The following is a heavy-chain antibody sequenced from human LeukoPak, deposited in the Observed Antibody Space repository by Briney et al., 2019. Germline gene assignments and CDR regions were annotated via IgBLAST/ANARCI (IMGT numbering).Heavy chain of an antibody. V-gene: IGHV3-33*01. CDR1: GFTLRSYG. D-gene: IGHD2-8*01. CDR2: MWYDGTKK. CDR3: ARVSDTNSHYSSFDY. Sequence: PGRSLILSCAASGFTLRSYGMHWVRQAPGKGLEWVAVMWYDGTKKYYADSVKGRFIISKDNSKNTVYLQMNSLRVEDTAVYYCARVSDTNSHYSSFDYWGQGTLVTVS. J-gene: IGHJ4*02.